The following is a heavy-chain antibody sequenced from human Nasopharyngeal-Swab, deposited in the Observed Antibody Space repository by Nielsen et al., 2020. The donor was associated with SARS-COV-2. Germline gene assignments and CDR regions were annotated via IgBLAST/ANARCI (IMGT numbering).Heavy chain of an antibody. CDR1: GFTFSNAW. Sequence: GGSLRLSCAASGFTFSNAWMSWVRQAPGKGLEWVANIKQDGSEKYYVDSVKGRFTISRDNAKNSLYLQMNSLRAEDTAVYYCAREYCSSTSCYGDWFDPWGQGTLVTVSS. CDR2: IKQDGSEK. J-gene: IGHJ5*02. D-gene: IGHD2-2*01. CDR3: AREYCSSTSCYGDWFDP. V-gene: IGHV3-7*01.